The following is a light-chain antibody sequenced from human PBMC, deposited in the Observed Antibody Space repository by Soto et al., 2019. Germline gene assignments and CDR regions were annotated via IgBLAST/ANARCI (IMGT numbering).Light chain of an antibody. V-gene: IGKV1-16*01. CDR1: QNINSY. Sequence: DIQMTQSPSSLSASVGDRVTIICRASQNINSYLAWFQQKPGKAPKSLIYDATRLQSGVQSRFSGSGSGTDFSLTISSLQPEDAATYYCQQYERYNPSFGGGTKLEI. J-gene: IGKJ4*01. CDR2: DAT. CDR3: QQYERYNPS.